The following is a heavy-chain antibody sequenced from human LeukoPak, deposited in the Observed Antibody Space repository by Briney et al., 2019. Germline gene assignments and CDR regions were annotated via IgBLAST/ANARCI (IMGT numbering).Heavy chain of an antibody. CDR1: GFTFTTYA. CDR3: ARGLTHDYVWGSYRDAFDI. V-gene: IGHV3-74*01. Sequence: PGGSLRLSCAASGFTFTTYAMSWVRQAPGKGLVWVSRINSDGSSTSYADSVKGRFTISRDNAKNTLYLQMNSLRAEDTAVYYCARGLTHDYVWGSYRDAFDIWGQGTMVTVSS. D-gene: IGHD3-16*02. J-gene: IGHJ3*02. CDR2: INSDGSST.